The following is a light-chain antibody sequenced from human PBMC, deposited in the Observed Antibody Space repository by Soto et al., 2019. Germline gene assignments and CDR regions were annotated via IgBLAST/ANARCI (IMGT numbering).Light chain of an antibody. CDR3: QQYNIYPLT. Sequence: DIQMTQSPSTLSASVGDRVTITCRASQSVTTWLAWYQQKPGKAPKLLIYKASSLESGVPSRFSGSGAGTEFTLTISILQPDDFATYHCQQYNIYPLTFGPGTKVDVQ. CDR2: KAS. CDR1: QSVTTW. V-gene: IGKV1-5*03. J-gene: IGKJ3*01.